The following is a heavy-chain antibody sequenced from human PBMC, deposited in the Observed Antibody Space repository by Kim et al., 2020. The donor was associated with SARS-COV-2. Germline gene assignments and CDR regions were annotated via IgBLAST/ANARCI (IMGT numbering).Heavy chain of an antibody. Sequence: DSVKGRFTISRHNSKNTLYLQMNSLRAEDTAVYYCARLEDYGGNRDAFDIWGQGTMVTVSS. V-gene: IGHV3-53*04. J-gene: IGHJ3*02. CDR3: ARLEDYGGNRDAFDI. D-gene: IGHD4-17*01.